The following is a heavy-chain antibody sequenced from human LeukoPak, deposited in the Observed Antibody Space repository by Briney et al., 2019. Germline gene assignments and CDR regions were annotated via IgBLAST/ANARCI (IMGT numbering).Heavy chain of an antibody. V-gene: IGHV3-53*01. J-gene: IGHJ6*03. Sequence: PGGSLRLSCAASGFTVSSNYMSWVRQAPGKGLEWVSVIYSGGSTYYADSVKGRFTISRDNSKNTLYLQMNSLRAEDTAVYYCARGPKITGTTSYYYYYMDAWGTGTTVTVSS. CDR1: GFTVSSNY. D-gene: IGHD1-7*01. CDR3: ARGPKITGTTSYYYYYMDA. CDR2: IYSGGST.